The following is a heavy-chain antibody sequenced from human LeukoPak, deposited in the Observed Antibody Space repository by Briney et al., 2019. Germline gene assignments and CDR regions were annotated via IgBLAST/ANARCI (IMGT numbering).Heavy chain of an antibody. Sequence: SETLSLTCAVYGGSFSGYYWSWIRQPPGKGLEWIGEINHSGSTNYNPSLKSRVTISVDTSKNQFSLKLSSVIATDTAVYYCARGRYLTTRGGAAAGFLDYWGQGTLVTVSS. D-gene: IGHD6-13*01. CDR3: ARGRYLTTRGGAAAGFLDY. CDR1: GGSFSGYY. V-gene: IGHV4-34*01. CDR2: INHSGST. J-gene: IGHJ4*02.